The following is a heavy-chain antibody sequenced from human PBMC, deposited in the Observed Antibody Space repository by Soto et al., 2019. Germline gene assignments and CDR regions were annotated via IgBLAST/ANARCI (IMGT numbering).Heavy chain of an antibody. Sequence: PSETLSLTCTVSVGSSSSGDYYWSWIRQPPGKGLEWIGYIYYSGSTYYNPSLKSRVTISVDTSKNQFSLELSSVTAADTAVYYCAREKRSGNFDYWGQGTLVTVS. V-gene: IGHV4-30-4*01. CDR3: AREKRSGNFDY. CDR1: VGSSSSGDYY. CDR2: IYYSGST. D-gene: IGHD1-1*01. J-gene: IGHJ4*02.